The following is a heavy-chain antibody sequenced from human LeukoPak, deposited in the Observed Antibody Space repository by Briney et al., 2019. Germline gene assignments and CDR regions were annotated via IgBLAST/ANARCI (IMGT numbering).Heavy chain of an antibody. J-gene: IGHJ4*02. CDR1: GFTFSSYA. CDR2: ISGSGGST. Sequence: GGSLRLSCAASGFTFSSYAMSWVRQAPGKGVEWVSGISGSGGSTDYADSLKGRFTISRENSKNTLYLQMNSVRAEDTAVYYCAKTPVRRFPLYFDYWGQGTLVTVSS. D-gene: IGHD3-3*01. V-gene: IGHV3-23*01. CDR3: AKTPVRRFPLYFDY.